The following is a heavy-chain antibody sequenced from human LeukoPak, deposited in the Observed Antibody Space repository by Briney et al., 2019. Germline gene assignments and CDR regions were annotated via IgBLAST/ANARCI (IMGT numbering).Heavy chain of an antibody. J-gene: IGHJ6*03. D-gene: IGHD7-27*01. Sequence: GGSLRLSCAASGFTFDDYAMHWVRQAPGKGLEWVSGISWNSGSIGYADSVKGRFTISRDNAKNSLHLQMNSVRAEDTALYYCAKANGGYLYYYFMDVWGKGTTAIFSS. CDR1: GFTFDDYA. CDR3: AKANGGYLYYYFMDV. CDR2: ISWNSGSI. V-gene: IGHV3-9*01.